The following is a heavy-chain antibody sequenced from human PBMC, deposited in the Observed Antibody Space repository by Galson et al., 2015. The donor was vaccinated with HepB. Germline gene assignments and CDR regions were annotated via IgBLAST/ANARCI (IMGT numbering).Heavy chain of an antibody. J-gene: IGHJ6*03. D-gene: IGHD1-26*01. Sequence: SVKVSCKASGYTFTSYGISWVRQAPGQGLEWMGWISAYNGNTNYAQKLQGRVTMTTDTSISTAYMELSRLRSDDTAVYYCARARSGYYMDVWGKGTTVTVSS. CDR3: ARARSGYYMDV. CDR1: GYTFTSYG. V-gene: IGHV1-18*04. CDR2: ISAYNGNT.